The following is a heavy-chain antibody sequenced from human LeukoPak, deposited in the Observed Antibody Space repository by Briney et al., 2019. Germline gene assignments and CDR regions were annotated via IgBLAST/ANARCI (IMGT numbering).Heavy chain of an antibody. J-gene: IGHJ4*02. Sequence: GGSLRLSCAASGFTFSSYGMHWVRQAPGKGLEWVAVISYDGSNKYYADSVKGRFTISRDNSKNTLYLQMNSLRAEDTAIYYCATSTAAAGTDWGQGTLVTVSS. CDR2: ISYDGSNK. CDR3: ATSTAAAGTD. CDR1: GFTFSSYG. D-gene: IGHD6-13*01. V-gene: IGHV3-30*03.